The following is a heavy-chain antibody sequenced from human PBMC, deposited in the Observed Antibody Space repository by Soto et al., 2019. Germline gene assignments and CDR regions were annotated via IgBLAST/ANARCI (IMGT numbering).Heavy chain of an antibody. CDR2: INSDGSST. D-gene: IGHD2-2*01. Sequence: EVQLVESGGGLVQPGGSLRLSCAASGFTFSRYWMHWVRQAPGKGLVWVSRINSDGSSTSYADSVKGRFTISRDNAKNTLYLQMNSMRAEATAVYYCARDCSSTSCYSYYYYGMDVWGQGTTVTVSS. V-gene: IGHV3-74*01. CDR1: GFTFSRYW. CDR3: ARDCSSTSCYSYYYYGMDV. J-gene: IGHJ6*01.